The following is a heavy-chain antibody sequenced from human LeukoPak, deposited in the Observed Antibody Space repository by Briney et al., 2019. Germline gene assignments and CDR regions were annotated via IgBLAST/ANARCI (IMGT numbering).Heavy chain of an antibody. Sequence: SETLSLTCTVSGGSISSYYWGWIRQPPGKGLEWIGYIFHSGSTNSNPSLKSRVTISVDTSKNQFSLKLSSVTAADTAVYYCARSAFGDYSFDYWGQGTLVTVST. V-gene: IGHV4-59*01. J-gene: IGHJ4*02. D-gene: IGHD3-16*01. CDR3: ARSAFGDYSFDY. CDR2: IFHSGST. CDR1: GGSISSYY.